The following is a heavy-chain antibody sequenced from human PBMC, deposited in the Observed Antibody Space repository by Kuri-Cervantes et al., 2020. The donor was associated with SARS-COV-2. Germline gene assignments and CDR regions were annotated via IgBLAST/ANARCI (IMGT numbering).Heavy chain of an antibody. Sequence: ASVKVSCKASGYTFTSYGISWVRQAPGQGLEWMGGFDPEDGETIYAQKFQGRVTMTEDTSTDTAYMELSSLRSEDTAVYYCAICFAVVAATRFDYWGQGTLVTVSS. V-gene: IGHV1-24*01. D-gene: IGHD2-15*01. CDR1: GYTFTSYG. J-gene: IGHJ4*02. CDR2: FDPEDGET. CDR3: AICFAVVAATRFDY.